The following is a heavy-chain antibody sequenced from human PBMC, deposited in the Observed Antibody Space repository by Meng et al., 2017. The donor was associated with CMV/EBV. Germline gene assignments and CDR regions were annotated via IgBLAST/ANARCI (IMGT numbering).Heavy chain of an antibody. J-gene: IGHJ5*02. CDR2: IIPIFGTA. V-gene: IGHV1-69*05. CDR3: AREWGSSTNWFDP. D-gene: IGHD6-13*01. CDR1: GGTFSSYA. Sequence: CKASGGTFSSYAISWVRQAPGQGLEWMGGIIPIFGTANYAQEFQGRVTITTDESTSTAYMELSSLRSEDTAVYYCAREWGSSTNWFDPWGQGTLVTVSS.